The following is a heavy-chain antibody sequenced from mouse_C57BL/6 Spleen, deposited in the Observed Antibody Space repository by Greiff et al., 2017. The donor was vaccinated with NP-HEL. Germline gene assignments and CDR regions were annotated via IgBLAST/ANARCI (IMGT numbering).Heavy chain of an antibody. Sequence: QVHVKQSGAELVRPGSSVKLSCKASGYTFTSYWMHWVKQRPIQGLEWIGNIDPSDSETHYNQKFKDKATLTVDKSSSTAYMQLSSLTSEDSAVYYCARMDYGAYWGQGTLVTVSA. D-gene: IGHD1-1*01. CDR2: IDPSDSET. CDR3: ARMDYGAY. CDR1: GYTFTSYW. J-gene: IGHJ3*01. V-gene: IGHV1-52*01.